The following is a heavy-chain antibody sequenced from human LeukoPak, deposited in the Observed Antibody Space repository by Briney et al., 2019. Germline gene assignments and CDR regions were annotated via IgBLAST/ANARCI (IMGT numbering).Heavy chain of an antibody. D-gene: IGHD7-27*01. CDR3: AKDGGLWVSAHWGDS. CDR1: GLTFSSYT. CDR2: ITTSDGNT. V-gene: IGHV3-23*01. J-gene: IGHJ4*02. Sequence: GSLRLSCAGSGLTFSSYTMSWGRQAPGKGLEWGSTITTSDGNTYYADSVKGRFTVSRDNSKNTLFLQMNSLRAEDTAVYYCAKDGGLWVSAHWGDSWGRGTLVTVSS.